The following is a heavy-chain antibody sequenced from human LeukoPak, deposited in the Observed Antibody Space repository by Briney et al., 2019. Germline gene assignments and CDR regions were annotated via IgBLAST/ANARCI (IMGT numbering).Heavy chain of an antibody. D-gene: IGHD3-10*01. CDR1: GFTFSNYE. CDR2: ISSSSGTI. Sequence: QPGGSLRLSCAASGFTFSNYEMNWVRQAPGKGLEWVSYISSSSGTIYYADSVKGRFTISRDYAKNSLYLQMNSLRVEDTAVYYCTRGRGSTIYWGQGTLVTVSS. J-gene: IGHJ4*02. V-gene: IGHV3-48*03. CDR3: TRGRGSTIY.